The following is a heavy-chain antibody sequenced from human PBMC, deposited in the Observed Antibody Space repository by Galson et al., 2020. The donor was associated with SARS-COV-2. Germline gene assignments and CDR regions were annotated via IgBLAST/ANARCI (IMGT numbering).Heavy chain of an antibody. V-gene: IGHV4-61*02. Sequence: SETLSLTCTVSGDSVSGPSYHWNWIRQPAGEGLEWLGRIYATGNTDYNPSLKSRVAISIDRSRNQFSLKLTSVTAADTAVYYCARAKKVLLFLDMAGYFDYWGQGTLVTVSS. J-gene: IGHJ4*02. CDR2: IYATGNT. D-gene: IGHD3-3*01. CDR1: GDSVSGPSYH. CDR3: ARAKKVLLFLDMAGYFDY.